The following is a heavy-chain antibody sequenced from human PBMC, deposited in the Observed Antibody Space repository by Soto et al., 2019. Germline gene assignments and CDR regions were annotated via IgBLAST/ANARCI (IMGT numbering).Heavy chain of an antibody. J-gene: IGHJ4*02. CDR1: GFTFDDYT. Sequence: EVQLVESGGVVVQPGGSLRLSCAASGFTFDDYTMHWVRQAPGKGLEWVSLISWDGGSTYYADSVKGRFTISRDNSKNSLYLQMNSLRTEDTALYYCAKDIVGSSGWRTYTTAFEYWGQGTLVTVSS. D-gene: IGHD6-19*01. V-gene: IGHV3-43*01. CDR3: AKDIVGSSGWRTYTTAFEY. CDR2: ISWDGGST.